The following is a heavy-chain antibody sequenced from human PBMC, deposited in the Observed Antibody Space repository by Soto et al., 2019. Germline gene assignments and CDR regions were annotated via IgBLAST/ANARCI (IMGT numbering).Heavy chain of an antibody. CDR1: GFTFSSYA. CDR2: ISYDGSNK. V-gene: IGHV3-30-3*01. CDR3: ARVPSSSGRAHFDY. J-gene: IGHJ4*02. D-gene: IGHD2-15*01. Sequence: QVQLVESGGGVVQPGRSLRLSCAASGFTFSSYAMHWVRQAPGKGLECVAVISYDGSNKYYADSVKGRFTISRDNSKNTLYLQMNSLRAEDTAVYYCARVPSSSGRAHFDYWGQGNLVTVSS.